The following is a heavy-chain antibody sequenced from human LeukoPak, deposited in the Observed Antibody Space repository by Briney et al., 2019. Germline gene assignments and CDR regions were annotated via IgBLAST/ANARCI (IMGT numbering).Heavy chain of an antibody. V-gene: IGHV4-59*01. D-gene: IGHD6-19*01. J-gene: IGHJ6*03. CDR1: GFTFGDYA. Sequence: GSLRLSCTASGFTFGDYAMSWVRQAPGKGLEWIGYIYYSGSTNYNPSLKSRVTISVDTSKNQFSLKLSSVTAADTAVYYCARGAGRYYYCYMDVWGKGTTVTVSS. CDR2: IYYSGST. CDR3: ARGAGRYYYCYMDV.